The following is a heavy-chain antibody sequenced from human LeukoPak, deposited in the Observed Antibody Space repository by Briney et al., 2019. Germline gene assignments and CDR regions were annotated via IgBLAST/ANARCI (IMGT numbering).Heavy chain of an antibody. CDR2: IIPILGIA. CDR1: GYTFTGYY. D-gene: IGHD3-22*01. CDR3: ARGPTYYYDSSGYYWSY. J-gene: IGHJ4*02. Sequence: SVKVSCKASGYTFTGYYMHWVRQAPGQGLEWVGRIIPILGIANYAQKFQGRVTITADKSTSTAYMELSSLRSEDTAVYYCARGPTYYYDSSGYYWSYWGQGTLVTVSS. V-gene: IGHV1-69*04.